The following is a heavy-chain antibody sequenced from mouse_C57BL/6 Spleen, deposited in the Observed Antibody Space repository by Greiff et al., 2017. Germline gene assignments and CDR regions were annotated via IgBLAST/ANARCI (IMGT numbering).Heavy chain of an antibody. CDR3: ARIYDGYYDAMDY. CDR1: GFTFSSYG. J-gene: IGHJ4*01. V-gene: IGHV5-6*01. D-gene: IGHD2-3*01. Sequence: EVQRVESGGDLVKPGGSLKLSCAASGFTFSSYGMSWVRQTPDKRLEWVATISSGGSYTYYPDSVKGRFTISRDNAKNTLYLQMSSLKSEDTAMYYCARIYDGYYDAMDYWGQGTSVTVSS. CDR2: ISSGGSYT.